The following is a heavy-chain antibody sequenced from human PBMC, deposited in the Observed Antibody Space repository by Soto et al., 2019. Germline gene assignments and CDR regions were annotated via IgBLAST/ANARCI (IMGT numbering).Heavy chain of an antibody. J-gene: IGHJ4*02. D-gene: IGHD3-22*01. CDR2: IYYSGST. CDR3: ARRGGYDSSGYYQNIDY. Sequence: QLQLQESGPGLVKPSETLSLTCTVSGGSISSSSYYWGWIRQPPGKGLEGIGSIYYSGSTYYNPALKSRVTIPVDTSKNQFSLKLSSVTAADTAVYYCARRGGYDSSGYYQNIDYWGQGTLVTVSS. V-gene: IGHV4-39*01. CDR1: GGSISSSSYY.